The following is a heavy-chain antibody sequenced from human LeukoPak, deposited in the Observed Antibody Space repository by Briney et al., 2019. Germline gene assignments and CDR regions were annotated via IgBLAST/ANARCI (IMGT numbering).Heavy chain of an antibody. CDR2: IYSGGNT. Sequence: GGSLRLSCAASGFTVSSNYMSWVRQAPGKGLELVSFIYSGGNTYYADSVKGRFTISRDNSTNTLYLQMNSLRAEDTAVYYCARVSSYSPYFDYWGQGTLVTVSS. CDR1: GFTVSSNY. D-gene: IGHD4-11*01. CDR3: ARVSSYSPYFDY. V-gene: IGHV3-66*02. J-gene: IGHJ4*02.